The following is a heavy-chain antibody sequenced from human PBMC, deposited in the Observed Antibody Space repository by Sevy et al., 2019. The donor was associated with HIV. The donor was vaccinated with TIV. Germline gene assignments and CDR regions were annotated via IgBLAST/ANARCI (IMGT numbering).Heavy chain of an antibody. Sequence: GGSLRLSCAASGFTFSKCAMSWVRQAPGKGLEWVSGISGSGNTTYYADSVKDRFTISRDTSKNTLYLQMKSLRADDTGVYYCAKADSSAYFDYWGQGTLVTVSS. D-gene: IGHD3-10*01. CDR3: AKADSSAYFDY. J-gene: IGHJ4*02. CDR1: GFTFSKCA. V-gene: IGHV3-23*01. CDR2: ISGSGNTT.